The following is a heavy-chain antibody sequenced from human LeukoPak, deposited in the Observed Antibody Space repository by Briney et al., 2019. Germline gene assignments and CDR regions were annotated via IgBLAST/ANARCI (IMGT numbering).Heavy chain of an antibody. CDR1: GGTFSSYA. CDR2: IIPIFGTA. Sequence: ASVTVSCKASGGTFSSYAISWVRQAPGQGLEWMGGIIPIFGTANYAQKFQGRVTITADESTSTAYMELSSLRSEDTAVYYCARGQYSSSWYLDAFDIWGQGTMVTVSS. V-gene: IGHV1-69*13. J-gene: IGHJ3*02. D-gene: IGHD6-13*01. CDR3: ARGQYSSSWYLDAFDI.